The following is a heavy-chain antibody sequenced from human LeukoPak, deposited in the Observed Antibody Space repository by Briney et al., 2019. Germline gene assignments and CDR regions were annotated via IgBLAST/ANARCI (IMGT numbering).Heavy chain of an antibody. Sequence: PGGSLRLSCAASGLTFSSYAMSWVRQAPGEGLEWVSVIGGSDGRTYYADSVKGRFTISRDNSKNMLYLQMNRLRAEDTAVYYCAKDILDALGGIYGPFDNWGQGTLVSVSS. CDR1: GLTFSSYA. J-gene: IGHJ4*02. CDR2: IGGSDGRT. CDR3: AKDILDALGGIYGPFDN. V-gene: IGHV3-23*01. D-gene: IGHD2-15*01.